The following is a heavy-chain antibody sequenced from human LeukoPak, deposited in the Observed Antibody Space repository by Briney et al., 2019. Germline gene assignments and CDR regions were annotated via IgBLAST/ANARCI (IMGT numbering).Heavy chain of an antibody. CDR2: IYYSGST. V-gene: IGHV4-39*01. CDR3: ARLHRHCSSTSCSDY. CDR1: GGSISSSSYY. J-gene: IGHJ4*02. Sequence: SESLSLTCTVSGGSISSSSYYWGWIRQPPGKGLEWIGSIYYSGSTYYNPSLKSRVTISVGTSKNQFSLKLSSVTAADTAVYYCARLHRHCSSTSCSDYWGQGTLVTVSS. D-gene: IGHD2-2*01.